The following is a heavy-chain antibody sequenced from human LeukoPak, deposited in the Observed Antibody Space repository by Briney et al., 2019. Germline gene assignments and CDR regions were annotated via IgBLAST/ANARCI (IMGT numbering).Heavy chain of an antibody. CDR1: GFTFSSYA. J-gene: IGHJ3*02. Sequence: GGSLRLSCAASGFTFSSYAMSWLRQAPEKGLEWVSAISGCGGSTYYADSVKGRFTISRDNSKNTLYLQMNSLRAEDTAVYYCAKDGGYCTNGVCYKGAFDIWGQGTMVTVSS. CDR3: AKDGGYCTNGVCYKGAFDI. D-gene: IGHD2-8*01. V-gene: IGHV3-23*01. CDR2: ISGCGGST.